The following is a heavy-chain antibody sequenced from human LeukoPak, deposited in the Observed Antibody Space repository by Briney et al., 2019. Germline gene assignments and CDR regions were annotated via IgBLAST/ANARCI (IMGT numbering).Heavy chain of an antibody. Sequence: PSETLSLTCTVSGGSISGYYGSWIRQPAGKRLEWIGRISGSGSADYNPSLKSRVTMSVDKSKNQFSLKLRSVTAADTAVYYCARGSSWYEVRFDYWGQGTLVTVSS. CDR1: GGSISGYY. V-gene: IGHV4-4*07. D-gene: IGHD6-13*01. J-gene: IGHJ4*02. CDR2: ISGSGSA. CDR3: ARGSSWYEVRFDY.